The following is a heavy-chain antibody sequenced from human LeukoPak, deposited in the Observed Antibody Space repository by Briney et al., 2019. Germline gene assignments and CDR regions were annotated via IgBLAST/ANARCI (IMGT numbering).Heavy chain of an antibody. V-gene: IGHV1-2*02. CDR1: GYTFTGYY. Sequence: ASVKVSCKASGYTFTGYYMHWVRQAPGQGLEWMGWINPNSGGTNYAQKFQGRVTMTRDTSISTAYMELSRLRSGDTAVYYCARDVGRELLFDYWGQGTLVTVSS. D-gene: IGHD1-26*01. J-gene: IGHJ4*02. CDR3: ARDVGRELLFDY. CDR2: INPNSGGT.